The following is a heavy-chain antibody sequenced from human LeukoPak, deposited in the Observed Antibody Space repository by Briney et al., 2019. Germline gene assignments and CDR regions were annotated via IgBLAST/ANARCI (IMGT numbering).Heavy chain of an antibody. CDR1: GDSISSDIW. Sequence: SETLSLTCAVSGDSISSDIWWNWVRQPPGKGLEWIGEIHHSGGINYNPSLKSRVTISVDTSKNQFSLKLSSVTAADTAMYYCARVSYSSSSYWGQGTLVTVSS. CDR2: IHHSGGI. V-gene: IGHV4-4*02. J-gene: IGHJ4*02. CDR3: ARVSYSSSSY. D-gene: IGHD6-19*01.